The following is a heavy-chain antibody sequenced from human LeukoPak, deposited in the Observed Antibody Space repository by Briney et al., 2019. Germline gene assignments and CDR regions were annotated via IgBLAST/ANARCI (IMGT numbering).Heavy chain of an antibody. D-gene: IGHD6-13*01. CDR2: IWYDGSNK. J-gene: IGHJ5*02. CDR1: GFTFSSYG. Sequence: GGSLRLSCAASGFTFSSYGMHWVRQAPGKGLEWVAVIWYDGSNKYYADSVKGRFTISRVNSKNTLYLQMNSLRAKDTAVYYCARSGYSSSWYGSWFDPWGQGTLVTVSS. CDR3: ARSGYSSSWYGSWFDP. V-gene: IGHV3-33*01.